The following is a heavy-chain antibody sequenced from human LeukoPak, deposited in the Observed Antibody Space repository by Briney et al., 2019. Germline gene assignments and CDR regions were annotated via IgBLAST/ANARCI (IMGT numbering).Heavy chain of an antibody. Sequence: PGGSLRLSCATSGFTFSTYSMNWVRQAPGKGLEWISYISGTSGTIYSTDSVKGRFTISRDNAKNSLYLQMNSLRAEDTAVYYCARHPPTESIVVVAATLAPIDYWGQGTLVTVSS. J-gene: IGHJ4*02. D-gene: IGHD2-15*01. V-gene: IGHV3-48*01. CDR2: ISGTSGTI. CDR3: ARHPPTESIVVVAATLAPIDY. CDR1: GFTFSTYS.